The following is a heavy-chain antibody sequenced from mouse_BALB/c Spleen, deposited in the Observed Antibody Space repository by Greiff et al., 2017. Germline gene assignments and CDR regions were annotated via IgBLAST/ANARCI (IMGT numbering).Heavy chain of an antibody. CDR3: ARRGRGDAMDY. CDR2: ISSGGST. Sequence: EVQLQESGGGLVKPGGSLKLSCAASGFTFSSYAMSWVRQTPEKRLEWVASISSGGSTYYPDSVKGRFTISRDNARNILYLQMSSLRSEDTAMYYCARRGRGDAMDYWGQGTSVTVSS. J-gene: IGHJ4*01. CDR1: GFTFSSYA. V-gene: IGHV5-6-5*01. D-gene: IGHD3-3*01.